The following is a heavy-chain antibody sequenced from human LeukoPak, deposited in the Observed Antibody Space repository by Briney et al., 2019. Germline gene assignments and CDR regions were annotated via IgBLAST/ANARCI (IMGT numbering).Heavy chain of an antibody. Sequence: SETLSLTCTVSGGSISSYYWSWIRQPPGKGLEWIGYIYYSGSTNYNPSLKSRVTISVDTSKNQFSLKLSSVTAADTAVYYCARYYSSGSSDYWGQGTLVTVSS. J-gene: IGHJ4*02. D-gene: IGHD6-19*01. CDR2: IYYSGST. CDR3: ARYYSSGSSDY. V-gene: IGHV4-59*01. CDR1: GGSISSYY.